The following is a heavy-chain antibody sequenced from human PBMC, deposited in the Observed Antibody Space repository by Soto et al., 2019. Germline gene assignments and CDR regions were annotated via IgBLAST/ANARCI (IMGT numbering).Heavy chain of an antibody. V-gene: IGHV4-34*01. Sequence: SETLSLTCAVYGGSFSGYYWSWIRQPPGKGLEWIGEINHSGSTNYNPSLKSRVTISVDTSKNQFSLKLSSVTAADTAVYYCARGRDIVVVVAAMGDWFDPWGQGTLVTVSS. CDR3: ARGRDIVVVVAAMGDWFDP. D-gene: IGHD2-15*01. CDR2: INHSGST. J-gene: IGHJ5*02. CDR1: GGSFSGYY.